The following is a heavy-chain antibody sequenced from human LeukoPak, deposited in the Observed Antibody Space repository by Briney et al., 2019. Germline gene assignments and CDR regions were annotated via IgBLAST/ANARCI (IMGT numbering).Heavy chain of an antibody. J-gene: IGHJ4*02. V-gene: IGHV3-23*01. D-gene: IGHD4-23*01. CDR1: GFTFSNYA. Sequence: QAGGSLRLSCAASGFTFSNYAMNWVRQAPGKGLEWVSGISGSGGSTYYGGSVKGRFSISRDTAKNTLYLQMNSLRAEDTAVYYCAKLPDFGGNLHIDYWGQGTLVTVSS. CDR2: ISGSGGST. CDR3: AKLPDFGGNLHIDY.